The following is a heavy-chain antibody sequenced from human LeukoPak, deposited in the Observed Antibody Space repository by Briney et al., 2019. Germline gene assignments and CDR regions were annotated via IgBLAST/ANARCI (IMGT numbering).Heavy chain of an antibody. Sequence: SGTLSLTCAVSGGSIISIHWWSWVRQPPGKGLEWIGEIYHSGSSNYNPSLKSRVTISVDTSKNQFSLKLGSVTAADTAVYYCAREEALGSGSFDYWGQGTLVTVSS. CDR2: IYHSGSS. V-gene: IGHV4-4*02. CDR3: AREEALGSGSFDY. CDR1: GGSIISIHW. D-gene: IGHD1-26*01. J-gene: IGHJ4*02.